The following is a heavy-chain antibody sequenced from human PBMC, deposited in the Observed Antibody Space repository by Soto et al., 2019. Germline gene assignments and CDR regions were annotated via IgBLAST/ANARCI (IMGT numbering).Heavy chain of an antibody. CDR1: GGSISNYY. Sequence: TLSLTCTVSGGSISNYYRCWLRQPPGKGQERIGYIYYSGSTNYTPYLKSRVTISADTSTNQFSLKLSSVTAEDTAVYYCARGGGSTIFGVVITDFDYWGQGTLVTVS. J-gene: IGHJ4*02. CDR3: ARGGGSTIFGVVITDFDY. CDR2: IYYSGST. D-gene: IGHD3-3*01. V-gene: IGHV4-59*01.